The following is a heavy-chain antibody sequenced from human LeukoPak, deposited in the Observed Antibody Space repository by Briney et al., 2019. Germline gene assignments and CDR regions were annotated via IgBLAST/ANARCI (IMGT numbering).Heavy chain of an antibody. D-gene: IGHD4-17*01. CDR2: ISGGGNST. CDR3: ARDYADYVGYFFFDY. Sequence: PGGSLRLSCAASGFTFSNYAMSWVRQAPGKGLEWVSAISGGGNSTYYADSAKGRFTISRDNSQNTLYLQMNSLRAEDTAVYYCARDYADYVGYFFFDYWGQGTLVTVSS. V-gene: IGHV3-23*01. CDR1: GFTFSNYA. J-gene: IGHJ4*02.